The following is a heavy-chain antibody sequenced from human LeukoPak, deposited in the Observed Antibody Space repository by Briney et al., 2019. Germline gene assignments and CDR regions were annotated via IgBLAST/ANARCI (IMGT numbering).Heavy chain of an antibody. Sequence: GGSLRLSCAASGFTFSDYYMNWVRQAPGKGLEWDSCISSSGYIYYADSVKGRFTISRDNAKNSLYLQMNSLRAEDTAVYYCARGLNWKYGWFDPWGQGTLVTVSS. CDR3: ARGLNWKYGWFDP. V-gene: IGHV3-69-1*01. D-gene: IGHD1-7*01. J-gene: IGHJ5*02. CDR1: GFTFSDYY. CDR2: ISSSGYI.